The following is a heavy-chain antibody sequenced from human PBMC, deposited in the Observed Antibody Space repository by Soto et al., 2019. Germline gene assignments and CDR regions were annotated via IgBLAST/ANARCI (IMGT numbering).Heavy chain of an antibody. CDR3: VRLIGNSWLDF. J-gene: IGHJ5*01. D-gene: IGHD1-26*01. CDR1: GDSVSSSSVT. Sequence: QTLSLTCAISGDSVSSSSVTWNWIRQSPSRGLEWLGRTYYRSKWYNDYAESVKGRITINPDTSKNQFSLHLNSVTPEDAAVYYCVRLIGNSWLDFWGQGTLVTVSS. CDR2: TYYRSKWYN. V-gene: IGHV6-1*01.